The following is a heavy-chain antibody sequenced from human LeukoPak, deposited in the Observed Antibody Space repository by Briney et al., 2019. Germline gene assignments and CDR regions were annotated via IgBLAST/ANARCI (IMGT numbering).Heavy chain of an antibody. V-gene: IGHV4-39*07. Sequence: PSETLSLTCIVSGGSISSSIYYWAWVRQPPGKGLEWIGTVFYNGATQYSPSLRSRVTISIDTSTNQFSLKLTSVTAADTAVYYCARGASQTNYDILTGQPYYYYYMDVWGKGTTVTVSS. CDR1: GGSISSSIYY. D-gene: IGHD3-9*01. CDR2: VFYNGAT. J-gene: IGHJ6*03. CDR3: ARGASQTNYDILTGQPYYYYYMDV.